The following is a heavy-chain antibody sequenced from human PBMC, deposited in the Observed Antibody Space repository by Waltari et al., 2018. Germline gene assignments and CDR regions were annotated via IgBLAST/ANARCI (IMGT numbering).Heavy chain of an antibody. CDR3: ARVGPVVVVAPIWFDP. Sequence: QLQLQESGPGLVKPSETLSLTCTVSGGSISSSSYYWGWIRQPPGKGLEWIGSIYYSGSTYSNPSLKSRVTISVDTSKNQFSLKLSSVTAADTAVYYCARVGPVVVVAPIWFDPWGQGTLVTVSS. CDR1: GGSISSSSYY. D-gene: IGHD2-15*01. CDR2: IYYSGST. V-gene: IGHV4-39*07. J-gene: IGHJ5*02.